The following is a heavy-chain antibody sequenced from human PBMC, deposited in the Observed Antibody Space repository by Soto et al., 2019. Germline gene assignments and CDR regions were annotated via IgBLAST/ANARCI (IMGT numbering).Heavy chain of an antibody. Sequence: QVQLVESGGGVVQPGRSLRLSCAASGFTFSSYGMHWVRQAPGKGLEGAAVIWYDGSNKYYPDSVKGRFTIYRDNSKNTLYLQMNSLRAEDTAVYYCARDFMMWDIVPGMDVWGQGTTVTVSS. CDR3: ARDFMMWDIVPGMDV. J-gene: IGHJ6*02. CDR1: GFTFSSYG. CDR2: IWYDGSNK. V-gene: IGHV3-33*01. D-gene: IGHD2-8*01.